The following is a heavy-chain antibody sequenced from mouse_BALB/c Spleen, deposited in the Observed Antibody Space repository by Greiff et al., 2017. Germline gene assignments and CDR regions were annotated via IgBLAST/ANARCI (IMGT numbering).Heavy chain of an antibody. Sequence: EVQLQQSGTVLARPGASVKMSCKASGYTFTSYWMHWVNQRPGQGLEWIGAIYPGNSDTSYNQKFKGKAKLTAVTSTSTAYMELSSLTNEDSAVYYCTRSGYYGSSYGYFDVWGAGTTVTVSS. D-gene: IGHD1-1*01. CDR1: GYTFTSYW. V-gene: IGHV1-5*01. CDR3: TRSGYYGSSYGYFDV. CDR2: IYPGNSDT. J-gene: IGHJ1*01.